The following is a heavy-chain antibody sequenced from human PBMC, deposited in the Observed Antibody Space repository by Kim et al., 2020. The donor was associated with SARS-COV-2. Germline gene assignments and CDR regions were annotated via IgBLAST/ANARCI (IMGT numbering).Heavy chain of an antibody. Sequence: SETLSLTCAVYGGSFSGYYWSWIRQPPGKGLEWIGEINHSGSTNYNPSLKSRVTISVDTSKNQFSLKLSSVTAADTAVYYCARGLFIRYMPEGTHYYYGMDVWGQGTTVTVSS. CDR2: INHSGST. V-gene: IGHV4-34*01. CDR1: GGSFSGYY. CDR3: ARGLFIRYMPEGTHYYYGMDV. J-gene: IGHJ6*02. D-gene: IGHD2-8*01.